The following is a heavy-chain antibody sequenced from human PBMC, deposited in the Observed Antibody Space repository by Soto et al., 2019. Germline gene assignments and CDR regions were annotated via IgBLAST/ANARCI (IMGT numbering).Heavy chain of an antibody. J-gene: IGHJ1*01. CDR1: GYSFTSYW. CDR2: IYPGDSDT. Sequence: VESLRTSCKVSGYSFTSYWIGWVLQMPGKGLEWMGTIYPGDSDTRYSPSFQGQVTFSADKSISTAYLQWSRLKASDSAMYYCARPISTYYYGNSGYYYGHWGQGTLVTVSS. V-gene: IGHV5-51*01. D-gene: IGHD3-22*01. CDR3: ARPISTYYYGNSGYYYGH.